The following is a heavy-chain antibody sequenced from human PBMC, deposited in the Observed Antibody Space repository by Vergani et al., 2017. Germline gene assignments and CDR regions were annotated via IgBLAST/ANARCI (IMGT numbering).Heavy chain of an antibody. V-gene: IGHV3-11*04. CDR3: ARDGSTDYGDYLIYGMDV. Sequence: QVQLVESGGILVKPGGSLRLSCAASGFTFSDYYMSWIRQAPGKGLEWISYISSSGTTIYYADSVKGRFTISRDNAKNSLYLQMNSLRAEDTAVYYCARDGSTDYGDYLIYGMDVWGQGTTVTVSS. CDR2: ISSSGTTI. CDR1: GFTFSDYY. D-gene: IGHD4-17*01. J-gene: IGHJ6*02.